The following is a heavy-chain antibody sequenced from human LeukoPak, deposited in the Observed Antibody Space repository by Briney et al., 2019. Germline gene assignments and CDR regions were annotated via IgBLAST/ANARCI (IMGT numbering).Heavy chain of an antibody. J-gene: IGHJ5*02. CDR3: ARGGSGSYVVDP. CDR2: IYHSGST. D-gene: IGHD3-10*01. Sequence: PSETLSLTCAVSGGSISSTNWWSWVRQPPGKGLEWIGEIYHSGSTNYNPSLKSRVTISVDKSKNEFFLKLTSVTAADTAVYFCARGGSGSYVVDPWGQGTLVIVSS. CDR1: GGSISSTNW. V-gene: IGHV4-4*02.